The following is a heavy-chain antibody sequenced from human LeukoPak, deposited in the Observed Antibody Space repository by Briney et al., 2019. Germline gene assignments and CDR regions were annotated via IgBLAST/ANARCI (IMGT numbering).Heavy chain of an antibody. CDR2: ISGSGDNI. Sequence: GGSLRLSCAASGFIFGSYTMSWVRQAPGKGLQWVSAISGSGDNIYYTDSVKGRFTISRDNSKNTLYLQMNSLRAEDTAVYYCAKPQWQVEYWGRGTLVTVSS. J-gene: IGHJ4*02. D-gene: IGHD6-19*01. V-gene: IGHV3-23*01. CDR1: GFIFGSYT. CDR3: AKPQWQVEY.